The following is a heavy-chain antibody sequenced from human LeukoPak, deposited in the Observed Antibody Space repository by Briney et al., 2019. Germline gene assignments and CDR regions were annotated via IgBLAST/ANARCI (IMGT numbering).Heavy chain of an antibody. V-gene: IGHV1-18*01. D-gene: IGHD3-9*01. J-gene: IGHJ3*02. CDR2: ISAYNGNT. Sequence: GASVKVPCKASGYTFTSHGISWVRQAPGQGLEGLGWISAYNGNTYYVEKLQGRVTMTTDTSTSTAYMELRSLRFDDTAVYHCAMALSDILAFDIWGQGTMVTVSS. CDR3: AMALSDILAFDI. CDR1: GYTFTSHG.